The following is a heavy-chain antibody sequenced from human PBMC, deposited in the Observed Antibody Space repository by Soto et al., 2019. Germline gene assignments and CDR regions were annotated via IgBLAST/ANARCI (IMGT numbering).Heavy chain of an antibody. CDR2: IYYSGST. CDR3: EVLWGYDFWSGPVDI. CDR1: GGSISSYY. V-gene: IGHV4-39*01. D-gene: IGHD3-3*01. J-gene: IGHJ3*02. Sequence: SETLSLTCAVSGGSISSYYWCWIRQPPGKGLEWIGSIYYSGSTYYNPSLKSRVTISVDTSKNQFSLKLSSVTAADTAVYYCEVLWGYDFWSGPVDIWGQGTMVTVSS.